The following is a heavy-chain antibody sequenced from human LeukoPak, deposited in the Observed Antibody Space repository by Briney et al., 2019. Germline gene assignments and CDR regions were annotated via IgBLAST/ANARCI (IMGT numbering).Heavy chain of an antibody. J-gene: IGHJ4*02. CDR3: ARSPWIQLWLPFDY. CDR2: IYYSGST. CDR1: GGSISSYY. D-gene: IGHD5-18*01. Sequence: SETLSLTCTVSGGSISSYYWSWIRQPPGKGLEWIGYIYYSGSTNYNPSLKSRVTISVDTSKNQFSLKLSSVTAAGTAVYYCARSPWIQLWLPFDYWGQGTLVTVSS. V-gene: IGHV4-59*01.